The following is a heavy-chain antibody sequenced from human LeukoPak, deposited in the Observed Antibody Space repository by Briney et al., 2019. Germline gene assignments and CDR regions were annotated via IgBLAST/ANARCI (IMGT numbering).Heavy chain of an antibody. Sequence: GGSLRLSCAASGFTFSSYAMHWVRQAPGKGLEWVAVISYDGSNKYYADSVKGRFTISRDNSKNTLYLQMNSLRAEDTAVYYCARDPWSSWYGSPYYYYGMDVWGQGTTVTVSS. CDR2: ISYDGSNK. J-gene: IGHJ6*02. V-gene: IGHV3-30-3*01. D-gene: IGHD6-13*01. CDR1: GFTFSSYA. CDR3: ARDPWSSWYGSPYYYYGMDV.